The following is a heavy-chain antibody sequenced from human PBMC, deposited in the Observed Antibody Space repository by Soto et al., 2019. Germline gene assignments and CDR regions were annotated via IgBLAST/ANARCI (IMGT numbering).Heavy chain of an antibody. CDR3: ARGDIVVNGPFDY. V-gene: IGHV3-30-3*01. CDR2: ISYDGSNK. D-gene: IGHD3-22*01. J-gene: IGHJ4*02. CDR1: GFIFSNYA. Sequence: QVQLVESGGGVVLPGGSLRLSCAASGFIFSNYAMYWVRQAPGKGPDWVAVISYDGSNKDYADSVKGRFTISRDNSKNTLYLQMNSLKPEDTAMYYCARGDIVVNGPFDYWGQGTLVTVSS.